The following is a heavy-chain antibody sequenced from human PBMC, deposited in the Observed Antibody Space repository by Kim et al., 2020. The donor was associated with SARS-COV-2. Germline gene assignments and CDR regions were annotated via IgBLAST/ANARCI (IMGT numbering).Heavy chain of an antibody. J-gene: IGHJ4*02. V-gene: IGHV1-3*01. CDR2: INAGDGIA. CDR3: ARVYCSSTSCQYYFDY. CDR1: GYTFSDYA. D-gene: IGHD2-2*01. Sequence: ASVKVSCKASGYTFSDYAIHSARQAPGQRLEWMGWINAGDGIAKYSQKFQDRVTITRDTSANTAYMEVSSLRSEDTAVYYCARVYCSSTSCQYYFDYWGQGTQVTVSS.